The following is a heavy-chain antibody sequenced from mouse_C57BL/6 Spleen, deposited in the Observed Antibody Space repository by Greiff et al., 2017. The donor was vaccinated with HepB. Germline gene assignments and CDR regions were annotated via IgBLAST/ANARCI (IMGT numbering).Heavy chain of an antibody. D-gene: IGHD1-1*01. CDR2: IHPNSGST. CDR1: GYTFTSYW. V-gene: IGHV1-64*01. J-gene: IGHJ1*03. Sequence: QVQLQQPGAELVKPGASVKLSCKASGYTFTSYWMHWVKQRPGQGLEWIGMIHPNSGSTNYNEKFKSKATLTVDKSSSTAYMQISSLTSEDSAVYYCARSVYYGNYWYFDVWGTGTTVTVSS. CDR3: ARSVYYGNYWYFDV.